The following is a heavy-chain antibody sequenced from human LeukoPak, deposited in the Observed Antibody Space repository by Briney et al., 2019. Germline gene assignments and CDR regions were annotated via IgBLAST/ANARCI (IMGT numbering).Heavy chain of an antibody. CDR1: GFTFSGST. J-gene: IGHJ4*02. Sequence: PGGSLRLSCAASGFTFSGSTMSWVRQAPGKGLEWVSGISGGGGTTRHADSVKGRFTISRDNSKNTLYLQMNSLRAEDTAVYYCAKDRGIVVVPTLFDYWGQGTLVTVSS. CDR2: ISGGGGTT. D-gene: IGHD2-2*01. CDR3: AKDRGIVVVPTLFDY. V-gene: IGHV3-23*01.